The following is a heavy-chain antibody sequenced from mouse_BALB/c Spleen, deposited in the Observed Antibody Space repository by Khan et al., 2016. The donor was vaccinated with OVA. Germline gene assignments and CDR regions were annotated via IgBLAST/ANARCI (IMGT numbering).Heavy chain of an antibody. D-gene: IGHD2-1*01. V-gene: IGHV1-54*01. CDR3: ARGGYGTLAY. Sequence: QVQLQQSGAELVRPGTSVKVSCKASGYAFTDYLIEWVKQRPGQGLEWIGVINPGSGNTNYNEKFMGKATLTADKTSSTAYMQLRSLTSDDSAVCFCARGGYGTLAYWGQGTPVTVS. J-gene: IGHJ3*01. CDR1: GYAFTDYL. CDR2: INPGSGNT.